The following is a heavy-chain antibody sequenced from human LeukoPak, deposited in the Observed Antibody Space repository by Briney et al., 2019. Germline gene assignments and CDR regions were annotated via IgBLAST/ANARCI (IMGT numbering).Heavy chain of an antibody. Sequence: GGSLRLSCVGSGFTFRSHAMSWVRQAPEKGLEFVSGIYENGGTTYYADSVKGRFSISRDNSKNTLYLQMDSLRGEDTAVYYCAKDATYYDFWSGYRSYYYGMDVWGQGTTVTVSS. CDR2: IYENGGTT. J-gene: IGHJ6*02. CDR1: GFTFRSHA. D-gene: IGHD3-3*01. V-gene: IGHV3-23*01. CDR3: AKDATYYDFWSGYRSYYYGMDV.